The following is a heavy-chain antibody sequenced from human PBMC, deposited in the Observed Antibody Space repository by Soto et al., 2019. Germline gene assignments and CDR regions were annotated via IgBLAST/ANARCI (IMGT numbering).Heavy chain of an antibody. V-gene: IGHV4-30-4*08. CDR1: GASLRSTDYY. D-gene: IGHD2-21*02. J-gene: IGHJ5*02. CDR3: VRTAREGAVAPHWFDR. CDR2: VYYTGST. Sequence: TLSLACSVSGASLRSTDYYWSWIRQAPGRGREGIGYVYYTGSTYYNPSLMSRLTMSVDTSKNQFSLKLTSVTAAETAVYYCVRTAREGAVAPHWFDRWGQGTQVTVSS.